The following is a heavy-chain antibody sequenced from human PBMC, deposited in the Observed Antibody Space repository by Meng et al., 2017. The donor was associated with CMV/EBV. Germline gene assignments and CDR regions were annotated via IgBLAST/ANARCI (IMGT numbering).Heavy chain of an antibody. J-gene: IGHJ4*02. CDR1: GFTFTSYS. CDR2: IGSSSRYI. V-gene: IGHV3-21*01. Sequence: GESLKISCAASGFTFTSYSMNWVRQAPGKGLEWVSSIGSSSRYIYYADSVKGRFTISRDNAKNSLYMQINSMGGEDTAVYYCAGGSGWALFDYWGQGTMVTVSS. D-gene: IGHD6-19*01. CDR3: AGGSGWALFDY.